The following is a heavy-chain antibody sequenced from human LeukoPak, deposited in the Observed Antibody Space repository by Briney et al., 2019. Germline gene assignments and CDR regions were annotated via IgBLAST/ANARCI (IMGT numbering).Heavy chain of an antibody. D-gene: IGHD1-1*01. CDR2: VNPSGGST. J-gene: IGHJ5*02. V-gene: IGHV1-46*01. Sequence: ASVKVSCKASGYTFTSYYMHRVRQAPGQGLEWMGIVNPSGGSTSYAQKFQGRVTMTRDTSTSTVYMELSSLRSEDTAVYYCARETGTNPAGNYNWFDPWGQGTLVTVSS. CDR1: GYTFTSYY. CDR3: ARETGTNPAGNYNWFDP.